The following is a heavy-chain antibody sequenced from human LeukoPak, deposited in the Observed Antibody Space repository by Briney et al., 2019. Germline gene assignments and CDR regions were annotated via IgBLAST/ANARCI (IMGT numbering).Heavy chain of an antibody. V-gene: IGHV3-7*01. CDR3: ASGKYSSSWPLD. Sequence: GVLRLSCEASGFIFSSYWMGWVRQVPGEGLEWVANIHPDGSETSYVDSVKGRFTISRDNVKRSMFLQMNSLRAEDTAVYYCASGKYSSSWPLDWGQGTLVTVSS. D-gene: IGHD6-13*01. CDR1: GFIFSSYW. J-gene: IGHJ4*02. CDR2: IHPDGSET.